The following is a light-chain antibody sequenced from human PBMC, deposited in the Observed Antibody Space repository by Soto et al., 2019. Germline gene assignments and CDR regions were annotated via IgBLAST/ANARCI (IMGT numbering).Light chain of an antibody. CDR1: QSVDSS. CDR2: DAS. J-gene: IGKJ4*01. V-gene: IGKV3-11*01. Sequence: DIVFTQSPATLSLSPGESATLSCRASQSVDSSLAWFQQKPGQAPRLLIYDASNRATGIPARFSGSGSGTDFTLTISSLEPEDFAVYYCQQRGSWPQLTFGGATKVDIK. CDR3: QQRGSWPQLT.